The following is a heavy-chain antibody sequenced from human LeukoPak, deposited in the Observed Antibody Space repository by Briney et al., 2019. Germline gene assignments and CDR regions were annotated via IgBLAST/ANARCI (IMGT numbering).Heavy chain of an antibody. CDR2: INHSGST. CDR3: ARLTYYDFWSGYYDYYFDY. CDR1: GGSFSGYY. D-gene: IGHD3-3*01. J-gene: IGHJ4*02. Sequence: PSETLSLTCAVYGGSFSGYYWSWIRQPPGKWLEWIGEINHSGSTNYNPSLKSRVTISVDTSKNQFSLKLSSVTAADTAVYYCARLTYYDFWSGYYDYYFDYWGQGTLVTVSS. V-gene: IGHV4-34*01.